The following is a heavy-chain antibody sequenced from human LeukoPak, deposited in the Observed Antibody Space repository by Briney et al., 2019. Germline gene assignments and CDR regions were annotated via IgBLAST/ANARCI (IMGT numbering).Heavy chain of an antibody. CDR3: ARYGNGDYVDY. Sequence: ASVKVSCKASGGTFSSYAISWVRQAPGQGLEWMGRIIPILGIANYAQKFQGRVTITADKSTSTAYMELISLRSEDTAVYYCARYGNGDYVDYWGQGTLVTVSS. CDR2: IIPILGIA. J-gene: IGHJ4*02. V-gene: IGHV1-69*04. CDR1: GGTFSSYA. D-gene: IGHD1-1*01.